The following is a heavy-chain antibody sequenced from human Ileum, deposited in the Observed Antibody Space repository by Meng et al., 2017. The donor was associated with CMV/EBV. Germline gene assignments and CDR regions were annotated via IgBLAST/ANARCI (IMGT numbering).Heavy chain of an antibody. D-gene: IGHD3-16*01. CDR3: ARGVISYHDS. V-gene: IGHV1-3*04. CDR2: IYTDSGDT. J-gene: IGHJ5*02. CDR1: GYTFTNFA. Sequence: SCKASGYTFTNFAIHWGRQDPGQRLEWMGWIYTDSGDTKFSQKFQGRVSFTRDTPATTAYMELTSLRSEDTAVYYCARGVISYHDSWGQGTLVTVSS.